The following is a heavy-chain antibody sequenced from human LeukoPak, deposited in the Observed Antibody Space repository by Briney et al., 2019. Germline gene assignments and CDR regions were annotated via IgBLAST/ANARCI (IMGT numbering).Heavy chain of an antibody. CDR1: GFTFSSYG. V-gene: IGHV3-30*18. CDR2: ISYDGRDK. Sequence: GGSLRLSCAASGFTFSSYGMQWVRQAPGKGLEWVAIISYDGRDKFYGDSVKGRFTISRDNSKNTLYLQMNNLGAEDTAVYYCAKPTTVLTSYYFDYWGQGTLVTVSS. D-gene: IGHD4-23*01. CDR3: AKPTTVLTSYYFDY. J-gene: IGHJ4*02.